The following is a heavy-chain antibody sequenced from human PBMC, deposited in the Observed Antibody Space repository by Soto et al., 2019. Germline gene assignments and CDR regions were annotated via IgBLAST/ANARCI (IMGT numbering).Heavy chain of an antibody. Sequence: QVQLVQSGAEVKKPGSSVKVSCKASGGTFNIYTISWVRQAPGQGLEWMGRIIPILGIANYAQKFQGSVTITADKSTSTAYMELSSLRSEDTAVYYCASEYGGNSAWGQGTLVTVSS. D-gene: IGHD4-17*01. CDR1: GGTFNIYT. CDR3: ASEYGGNSA. CDR2: IIPILGIA. J-gene: IGHJ4*02. V-gene: IGHV1-69*02.